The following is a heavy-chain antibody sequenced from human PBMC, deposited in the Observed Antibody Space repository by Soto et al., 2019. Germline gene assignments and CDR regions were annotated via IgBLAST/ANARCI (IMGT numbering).Heavy chain of an antibody. V-gene: IGHV4-39*01. CDR2: IYYSGST. D-gene: IGHD2-2*02. Sequence: QLQLQESGPGVVKPSETLSLTCTVSDGAISSSSYYWGWIRQPPGKGLEWIGSIYYSGSTYYNPSRKSRVTIXXDXSXXQFSLKLSSVTAADTAVYYCARHVLVPAAIGGMDVWGQGTTVTVSS. J-gene: IGHJ6*02. CDR1: DGAISSSSYY. CDR3: ARHVLVPAAIGGMDV.